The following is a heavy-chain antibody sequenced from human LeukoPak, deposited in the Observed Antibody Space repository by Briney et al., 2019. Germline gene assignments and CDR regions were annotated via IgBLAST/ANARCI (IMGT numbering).Heavy chain of an antibody. D-gene: IGHD3-10*01. V-gene: IGHV3-30*18. CDR2: ISYDGSNK. CDR3: AKDRWFGEFLTNYFDY. Sequence: GRSLRLSCAASGFTSSSYGMHWVRQAPGKGLEWVAVISYDGSNKYYADSVKGRFTISRDNSKNTLYLQMNSLRAEDTAVYYCAKDRWFGEFLTNYFDYWGQGTLVTVSS. CDR1: GFTSSSYG. J-gene: IGHJ4*02.